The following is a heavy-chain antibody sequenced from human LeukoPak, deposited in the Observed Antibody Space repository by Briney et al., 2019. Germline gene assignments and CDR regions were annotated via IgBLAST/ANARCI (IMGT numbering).Heavy chain of an antibody. J-gene: IGHJ4*02. CDR1: GFTFSDYY. D-gene: IGHD4-17*01. V-gene: IGHV3-11*01. CDR2: ISSSGSTI. CDR3: ARSPDDYGLGVDFDY. Sequence: PGGSLRLSCAASGFTFSDYYVSWIRQAPGKGLEWVSYISSSGSTIYYADSVEGRFTISRDNAKNSLYLQMNSLRAEDTAVYYCARSPDDYGLGVDFDYWGQGTLVTVSS.